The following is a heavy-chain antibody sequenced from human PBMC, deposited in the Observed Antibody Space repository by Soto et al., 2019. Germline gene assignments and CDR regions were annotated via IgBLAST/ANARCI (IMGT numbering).Heavy chain of an antibody. V-gene: IGHV3-21*01. CDR1: GFTFSSYS. J-gene: IGHJ6*02. Sequence: PGGSLRLSCAASGFTFSSYSMNWVRQAPGKGLEWVSSISSSSSYIYYADSVKGRFTISRDNAKNSLYLQMNSLRAEDTAVYYCAREGVLTYYDFWSGYYLREYYYYGMDVWGQGTTVTVSS. D-gene: IGHD3-3*01. CDR2: ISSSSSYI. CDR3: AREGVLTYYDFWSGYYLREYYYYGMDV.